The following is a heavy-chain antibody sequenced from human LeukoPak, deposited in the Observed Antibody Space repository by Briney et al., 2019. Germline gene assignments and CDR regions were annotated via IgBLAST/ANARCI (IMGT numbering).Heavy chain of an antibody. CDR1: GDSISSRSSY. CDR3: ARHLVPSDTSMVFDY. D-gene: IGHD5-18*01. CDR2: IDYGGIT. Sequence: SEPLSLTCSVSGDSISSRSSYWGWNRQPPGRGLEWIGSIDYGGITYYNPSLKSRVTMSLDTPKNQFSLRLSSVTAADSALYYCARHLVPSDTSMVFDYWGLGTLVTVSS. J-gene: IGHJ4*02. V-gene: IGHV4-39*01.